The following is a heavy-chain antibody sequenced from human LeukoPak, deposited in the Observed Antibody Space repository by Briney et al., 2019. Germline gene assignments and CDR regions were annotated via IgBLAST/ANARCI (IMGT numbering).Heavy chain of an antibody. J-gene: IGHJ4*02. D-gene: IGHD1-1*01. CDR3: ARQGPSGPTGIDY. CDR2: IYYSGST. CDR1: GGSISSGGYY. Sequence: SETLSLTCTVSGGSISSGGYYWSWIRQHPGKGLEWIGSIYYSGSTYYNPSLKSRVTISVDTSKNQFSLKLSSVTAADTAVYYCARQGPSGPTGIDYWGQGTLVTVSS. V-gene: IGHV4-39*01.